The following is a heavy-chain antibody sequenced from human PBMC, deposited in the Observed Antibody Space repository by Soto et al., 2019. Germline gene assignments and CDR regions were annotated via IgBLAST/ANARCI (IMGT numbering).Heavy chain of an antibody. V-gene: IGHV2-5*02. CDR3: ALTYCISTSCYLDWFDP. J-gene: IGHJ5*02. CDR1: GFSLSTSGVG. CDR2: IYWDDDK. Sequence: QITLKESGPTLVKPTQTLTLTCTFSGFSLSTSGVGVGWIRQPPGKALEWLALIYWDDDKRYSPSLKSRLTITTDTSKNQVVLTMTNMDPVDTATYYCALTYCISTSCYLDWFDPWGQGTLVTVSS. D-gene: IGHD2-2*01.